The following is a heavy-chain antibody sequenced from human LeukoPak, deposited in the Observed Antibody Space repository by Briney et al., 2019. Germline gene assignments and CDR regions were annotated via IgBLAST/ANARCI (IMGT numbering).Heavy chain of an antibody. CDR2: IRYDGRNK. J-gene: IGHJ3*02. CDR1: GFTSSSYG. CDR3: AKDPQGARRNYYDSSGYQGDAFDI. V-gene: IGHV3-30*02. D-gene: IGHD3-22*01. Sequence: GGSLRLSCAASGFTSSSYGMHWVRQAPGKGLEWVAFIRYDGRNKYYADSVKGRFTISRDNSKNTLYLQMNSLRAEDTAVYYCAKDPQGARRNYYDSSGYQGDAFDIWGQGTMVTVSS.